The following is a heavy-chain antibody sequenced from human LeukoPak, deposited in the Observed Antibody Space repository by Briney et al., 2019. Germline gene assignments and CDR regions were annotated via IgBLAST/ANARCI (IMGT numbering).Heavy chain of an antibody. CDR1: GGSFSGYY. CDR3: ARGMPYYFDY. V-gene: IGHV4-34*01. Sequence: PSETLSLTCAVYGGSFSGYYWSWIRQPPGKRLEWIGEINDSGSTNYNPSLKRRVTISIDTSKNQSSLRLNSETAADTAVYYCARGMPYYFDYWGQGTLVTVSS. D-gene: IGHD2-2*01. J-gene: IGHJ4*02. CDR2: INDSGST.